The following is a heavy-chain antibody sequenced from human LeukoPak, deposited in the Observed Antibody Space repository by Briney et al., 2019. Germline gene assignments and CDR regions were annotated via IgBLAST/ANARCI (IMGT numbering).Heavy chain of an antibody. D-gene: IGHD2-2*01. CDR1: GYTFTGYY. CDR2: INPNSGGT. CDR3: ARGLGYCSSTSCYKGDAFDI. V-gene: IGHV1-2*02. J-gene: IGHJ3*02. Sequence: ASVKVSCKASGYTFTGYYMHWVRQAPGQGLEWMGWINPNSGGTNYAQKFQGRVTMTRDTSISTAYMELSRLRSDDTAVYYCARGLGYCSSTSCYKGDAFDIWGQGTMVTVSS.